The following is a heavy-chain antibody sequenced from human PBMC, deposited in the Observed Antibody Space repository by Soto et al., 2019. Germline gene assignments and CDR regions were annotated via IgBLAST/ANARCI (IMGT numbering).Heavy chain of an antibody. V-gene: IGHV4-34*01. CDR3: ARGYNYDSSGFTHCYFDY. J-gene: IGHJ4*02. D-gene: IGHD3-22*01. CDR2: ITHSGST. CDR1: GGSFSGYY. Sequence: QVQLQQWGAGLLKPSETLSLTCAVYGGSFSGYYWGWIRQPPGKGLEWIGEITHSGSTNYNPSLKSRVTRSLDTAKNQFSLKLSSVTAADTAVYYCARGYNYDSSGFTHCYFDYWGQGTLVTVSS.